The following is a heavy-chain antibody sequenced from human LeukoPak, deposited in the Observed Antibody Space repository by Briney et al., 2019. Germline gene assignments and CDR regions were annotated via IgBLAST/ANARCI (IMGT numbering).Heavy chain of an antibody. J-gene: IGHJ6*03. Sequence: SETLSLTCAVYGGSFSGYYWSWIRQPPGKGLEWIGEINHSGSTNYNPSLKSRVTISVDTSKNQFSLNLSSVTAADTAVYYCARGRRWNYTYYYYYYMDVWGKGTTVTVSS. CDR3: ARGRRWNYTYYYYYYMDV. V-gene: IGHV4-34*01. CDR1: GGSFSGYY. D-gene: IGHD1-7*01. CDR2: INHSGST.